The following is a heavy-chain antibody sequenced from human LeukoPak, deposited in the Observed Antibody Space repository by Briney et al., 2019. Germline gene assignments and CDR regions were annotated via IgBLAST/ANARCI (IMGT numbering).Heavy chain of an antibody. J-gene: IGHJ4*02. D-gene: IGHD3-22*01. Sequence: PGGSLRLSCAASGFTFSSYDMHWVRHATGKGLEWVSAIGTAGDTYYPGSVKGRFTISRENAKNSLCLQMNSLRAGDTAVYYCARVRPLLRYFDYWGQGTLVTVSS. CDR3: ARVRPLLRYFDY. V-gene: IGHV3-13*01. CDR2: IGTAGDT. CDR1: GFTFSSYD.